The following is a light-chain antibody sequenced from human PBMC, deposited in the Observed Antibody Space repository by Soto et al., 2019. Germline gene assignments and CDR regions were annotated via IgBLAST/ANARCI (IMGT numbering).Light chain of an antibody. CDR3: QQSYSTPRT. Sequence: DIQMTQSPSSLSASVGDRVTITCRASQRVSTYLNWYQQKPEKAPKLLIYAASSLQSGVPSRFSGSGSGTDFTLTISSLQPEDFVTYYCQQSYSTPRTFGQGTKLEIK. J-gene: IGKJ2*01. CDR2: AAS. V-gene: IGKV1-39*01. CDR1: QRVSTY.